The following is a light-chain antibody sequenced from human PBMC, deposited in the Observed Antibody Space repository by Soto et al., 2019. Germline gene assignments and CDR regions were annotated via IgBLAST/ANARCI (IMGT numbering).Light chain of an antibody. V-gene: IGKV3-20*01. CDR1: QSLSGRY. CDR2: DVS. J-gene: IGKJ1*01. CDR3: QQYGSSPT. Sequence: EIVLTYSPGTLSLSQGEIATLSCRASQSLSGRYLAWYQQKLVQAPRLLIYDVSSRASGIPDRFSGSGSGTDFTLSISRLEPEDFAVYYCQQYGSSPTFGQATKVDIK.